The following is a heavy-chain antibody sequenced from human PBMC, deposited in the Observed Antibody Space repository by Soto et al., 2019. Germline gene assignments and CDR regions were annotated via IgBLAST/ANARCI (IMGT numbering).Heavy chain of an antibody. J-gene: IGHJ3*01. CDR2: IYHSGAT. CDR3: ARDSRYCTDVGCSIMRDAFDV. Sequence: QAQLQESGPGLVRPSGPLSLTCTVSRFAVTNNKDCNWVRKSPGKALEWIGEIYHSGATYYNQSLSVRASISMDKSKNQISLNLTSVTAADKAVYYCARDSRYCTDVGCSIMRDAFDVCGQGTLVTVSS. V-gene: IGHV4-4*02. D-gene: IGHD2-15*01. CDR1: RFAVTNNKD.